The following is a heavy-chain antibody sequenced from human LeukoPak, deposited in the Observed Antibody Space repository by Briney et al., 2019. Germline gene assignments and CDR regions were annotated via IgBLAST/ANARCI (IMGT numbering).Heavy chain of an antibody. V-gene: IGHV3-30-3*01. Sequence: QSGGSLRLSCAASGFTFSSYAMSWVRQAPGKGLEWVAVISYDGSNKYYADPVKGRFTISRDNSKNTLYLQMNSLRAEDTAVYYCARDLFVSDYGGNYWGQGTLVTVSS. D-gene: IGHD4-17*01. CDR1: GFTFSSYA. J-gene: IGHJ4*02. CDR2: ISYDGSNK. CDR3: ARDLFVSDYGGNY.